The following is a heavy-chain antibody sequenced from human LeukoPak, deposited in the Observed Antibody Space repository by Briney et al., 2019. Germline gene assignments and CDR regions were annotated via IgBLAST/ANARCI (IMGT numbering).Heavy chain of an antibody. Sequence: SETLSLTCTVSGGSISSYYWSWIRQPPGKGLEWIGYIYYSGSTYYNPSLKSRVTISLDTSKNQFSLKLSSVTAADTAVYYCARGRTYGSGSYDWGKGTTVTISS. V-gene: IGHV4-59*08. CDR3: ARGRTYGSGSYD. D-gene: IGHD3-10*01. CDR1: GGSISSYY. J-gene: IGHJ6*04. CDR2: IYYSGST.